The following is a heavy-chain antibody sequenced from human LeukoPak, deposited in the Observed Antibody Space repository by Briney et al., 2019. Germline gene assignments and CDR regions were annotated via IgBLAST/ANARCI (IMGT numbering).Heavy chain of an antibody. CDR3: AKEITGYDFWSGYPSTRYYYGMDV. Sequence: GGSLRLSCAASGFTFSSYAMSWVRQAPGKGLEWVSAISGSGGSTYYADSVKGRFTISRDNSKNTLYLQMNSLRAEDTAVYYCAKEITGYDFWSGYPSTRYYYGMDVWGQGTTVTVSS. CDR1: GFTFSSYA. CDR2: ISGSGGST. V-gene: IGHV3-23*01. J-gene: IGHJ6*02. D-gene: IGHD3-3*01.